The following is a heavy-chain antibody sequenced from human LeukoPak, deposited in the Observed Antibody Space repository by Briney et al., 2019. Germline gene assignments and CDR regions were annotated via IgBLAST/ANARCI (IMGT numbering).Heavy chain of an antibody. CDR1: GFTFSSYA. D-gene: IGHD3-22*01. CDR3: ARGYYGLIGY. CDR2: INHSGST. Sequence: GSLRLSCAASGFTFSSYAMSWIRQPPGKGLEWIGEINHSGSTNYNPSLKSRVTISVDTSKNQFSLKLSSVTAADTAVYYCARGYYGLIGYWGQGTLVTVSS. J-gene: IGHJ4*02. V-gene: IGHV4-34*01.